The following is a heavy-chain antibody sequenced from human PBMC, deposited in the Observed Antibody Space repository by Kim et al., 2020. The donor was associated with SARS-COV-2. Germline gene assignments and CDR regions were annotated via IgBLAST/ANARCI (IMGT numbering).Heavy chain of an antibody. Sequence: GGSLRLSCAASHFTLDDYAINWVRQAPGKGLDWVSGISGSGDTTFYADSAKGRFTISRGGSKNTVYLQMNRLRADDTAVYYCAKVWTGYSSDFYYAFDVWGQGTTVTVSS. V-gene: IGHV3-23*01. CDR2: ISGSGDTT. CDR3: AKVWTGYSSDFYYAFDV. J-gene: IGHJ6*02. CDR1: HFTLDDYA. D-gene: IGHD3-9*01.